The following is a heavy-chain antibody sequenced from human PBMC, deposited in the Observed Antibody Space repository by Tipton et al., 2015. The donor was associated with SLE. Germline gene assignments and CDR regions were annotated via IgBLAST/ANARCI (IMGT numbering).Heavy chain of an antibody. CDR1: GGSFSGYY. CDR2: INHSGST. D-gene: IGHD1/OR15-1a*01. Sequence: TLSLTCAVYGGSFSGYYWSWIRQPPGKGLEWIGEINHSGSTNYNPSLKSRVTISVDTSKNQFSLKLSSVTAADTAVYYCGRHSRGGWNMNVDYWGQGTLVTVSS. J-gene: IGHJ4*02. CDR3: GRHSRGGWNMNVDY. V-gene: IGHV4-34*01.